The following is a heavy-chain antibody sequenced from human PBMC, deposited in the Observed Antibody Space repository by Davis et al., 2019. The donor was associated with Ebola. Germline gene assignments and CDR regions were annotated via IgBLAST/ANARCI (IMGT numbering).Heavy chain of an antibody. CDR2: ISAYNGNT. CDR1: GYTFTNYG. Sequence: ASVKVSCKASGYTFTNYGITWVRQAPGQGLEWMGWISAYNGNTKYAQKLQGRVTMTTDTSTSTAYMELRSLRFDDTAVYYCARDGADGSYNYWGQGTLVTVSS. CDR3: ARDGADGSYNY. V-gene: IGHV1-18*04. D-gene: IGHD1-26*01. J-gene: IGHJ4*02.